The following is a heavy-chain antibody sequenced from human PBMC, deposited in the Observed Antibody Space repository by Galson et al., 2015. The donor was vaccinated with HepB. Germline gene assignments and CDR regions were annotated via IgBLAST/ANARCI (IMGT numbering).Heavy chain of an antibody. J-gene: IGHJ4*02. Sequence: SLRLSCAASGFTFSSYGMHWVRQAPGKGLEWVAVISYDGRDKYYADSVKGRFTISRDNSKNTLYLQMSSLRPEDTAVYYCAIQTGSSSFDSWGQGALVTVSS. CDR3: AIQTGSSSFDS. CDR2: ISYDGRDK. CDR1: GFTFSSYG. V-gene: IGHV3-30*03. D-gene: IGHD3-10*01.